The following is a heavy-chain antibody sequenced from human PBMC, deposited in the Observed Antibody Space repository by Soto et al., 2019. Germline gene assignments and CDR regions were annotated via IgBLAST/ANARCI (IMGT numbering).Heavy chain of an antibody. CDR1: GGTFSSYA. CDR3: ARGATYCGGDCYSFDY. CDR2: IIPIFGTA. D-gene: IGHD2-21*01. Sequence: QVQLVQSGAEVKKPGSSVKVSCKASGGTFSSYAISWVRQAPGQGLEWMGGIIPIFGTANYAQKFQGRVTITAEEYTRTDYMELRGLRSEDTAVYYCARGATYCGGDCYSFDYWGQGTLVTVSS. J-gene: IGHJ4*02. V-gene: IGHV1-69*12.